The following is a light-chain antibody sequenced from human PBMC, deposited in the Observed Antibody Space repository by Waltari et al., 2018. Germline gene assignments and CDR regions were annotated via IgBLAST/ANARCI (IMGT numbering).Light chain of an antibody. V-gene: IGKV1-NL1*01. J-gene: IGKJ1*01. CDR1: QDISDS. Sequence: DIQMTQSPSSLSASVGGRVTITCRASQDISDSLAWYQQKPGNAPKLLVYGASRLQSGVPSRFSGGGSGTDYTLTISSLQPEDFVSYYCQQYYSMPWTFAQGTKVDIK. CDR3: QQYYSMPWT. CDR2: GAS.